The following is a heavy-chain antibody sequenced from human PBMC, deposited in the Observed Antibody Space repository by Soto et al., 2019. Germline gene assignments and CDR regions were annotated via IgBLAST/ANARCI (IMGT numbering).Heavy chain of an antibody. J-gene: IGHJ4*02. V-gene: IGHV1-69*06. Sequence: AASVKVSCKASGGTFSSYAISWVRQAPGQGLEWMGGIIPIFGTANYAQKFQGRVTITADKSTSTAYMELSSLRSEDTAVYYCARVTIEMATIGYYFDYWGQGTLVTVSS. D-gene: IGHD5-12*01. CDR1: GGTFSSYA. CDR3: ARVTIEMATIGYYFDY. CDR2: IIPIFGTA.